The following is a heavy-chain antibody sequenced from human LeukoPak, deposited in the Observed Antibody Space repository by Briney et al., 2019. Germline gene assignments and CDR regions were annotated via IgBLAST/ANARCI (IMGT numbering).Heavy chain of an antibody. CDR1: GFTFISYW. Sequence: PGGSVRLSCAASGFTFISYWMTWVRRAPGKGQEWVANIREDGSEKYYVDSVKGRFTVSRDNAKNSLYLQVNSLRAEDTAVCYCARLNYDFWSGVWEGYYMDVWGKGTTVTVSS. CDR3: ARLNYDFWSGVWEGYYMDV. D-gene: IGHD3-3*01. CDR2: IREDGSEK. V-gene: IGHV3-7*01. J-gene: IGHJ6*03.